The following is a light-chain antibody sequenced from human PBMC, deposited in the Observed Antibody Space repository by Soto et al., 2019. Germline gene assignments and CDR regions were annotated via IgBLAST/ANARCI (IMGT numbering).Light chain of an antibody. V-gene: IGKV1-5*01. J-gene: IGKJ4*01. CDR1: QRIRKW. CDR3: HQSHIYPPT. Sequence: DIQMTQSPSTLSASVGDRVTITCRSSQRIRKWVGWYQQKRGRAPKLLIFDASSLDSGVPSRFSGSGSETEFTLPISGLQHADFATYYCHQSHIYPPTFGGGTPVEIK. CDR2: DAS.